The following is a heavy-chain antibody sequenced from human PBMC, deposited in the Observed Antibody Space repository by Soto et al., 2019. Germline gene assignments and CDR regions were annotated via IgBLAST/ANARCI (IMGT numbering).Heavy chain of an antibody. V-gene: IGHV4-34*01. J-gene: IGHJ1*01. D-gene: IGHD2-15*01. CDR1: GGSFSGYY. CDR3: ARDETRVVVVAATSPKYFQH. Sequence: QVQLQQRGAGLLKPSETLSLTCAVYGGSFSGYYWSWIRQPPGKGLEWIGEINHGGSTNYNPSLKSRVTISVDTSKNQFSLKLSSVTAADTAVYYCARDETRVVVVAATSPKYFQHWGQGTLVTVSS. CDR2: INHGGST.